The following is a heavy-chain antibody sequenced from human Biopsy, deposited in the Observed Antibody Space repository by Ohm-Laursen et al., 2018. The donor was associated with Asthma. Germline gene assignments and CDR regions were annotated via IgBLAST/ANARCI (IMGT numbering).Heavy chain of an antibody. CDR1: GITFSTYG. CDR3: ARKIAARGGMGV. Sequence: SLRLSCAASGITFSTYGMHWVRQAPGKGLEWVSFIWYDGRKKTYADSVKGRFAISRDNSKNTLYLQMNSLRAEDTAVYYCARKIAARGGMGVWGQGTTVTVSS. D-gene: IGHD6-6*01. J-gene: IGHJ6*02. V-gene: IGHV3-33*01. CDR2: IWYDGRKK.